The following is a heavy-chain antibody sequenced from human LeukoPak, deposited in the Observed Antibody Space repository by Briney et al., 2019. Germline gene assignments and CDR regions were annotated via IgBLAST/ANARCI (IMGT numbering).Heavy chain of an antibody. D-gene: IGHD6-25*01. Sequence: SETLSLTCSVSGDSITSYSWNWIRQPPGKGLEWIGYVHYSGSANYNPSLKSRVTISVDTSKNHFSLKLKSVTAADTAIYYCARAGYSNGADYWGQGTLVTVSS. CDR1: GDSITSYS. J-gene: IGHJ4*02. CDR2: VHYSGSA. CDR3: ARAGYSNGADY. V-gene: IGHV4-59*01.